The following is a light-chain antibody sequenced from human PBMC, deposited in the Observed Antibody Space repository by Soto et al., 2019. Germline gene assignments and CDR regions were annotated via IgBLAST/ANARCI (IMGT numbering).Light chain of an antibody. Sequence: QSALTQPASVFGSPGQSITISCTGTSSDVGGYTFVSWYQQHPGKAPKLMIYEVTSWPSGVSNRFSGSKSGNTASLTISGLQPEDEADYYCSSYTTSSSLVFGTGTKVTVL. J-gene: IGLJ1*01. V-gene: IGLV2-14*03. CDR1: SSDVGGYTF. CDR2: EVT. CDR3: SSYTTSSSLV.